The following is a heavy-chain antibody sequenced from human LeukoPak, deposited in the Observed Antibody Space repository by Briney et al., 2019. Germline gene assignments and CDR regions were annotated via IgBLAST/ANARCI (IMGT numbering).Heavy chain of an antibody. D-gene: IGHD2-2*01. CDR3: ADCSSTSCYYYYYMDV. V-gene: IGHV1-69*05. CDR2: IIPIFGTA. J-gene: IGHJ6*03. CDR1: GGTFSSYA. Sequence: SVKVSCKASGGTFSSYAISWVRQAHGQGLEWMGRIIPIFGTANYAQKFQGRVTITTDESTSTAYMELSSLRSEDTAVYYCADCSSTSCYYYYYMDVWGKGTTVTVSS.